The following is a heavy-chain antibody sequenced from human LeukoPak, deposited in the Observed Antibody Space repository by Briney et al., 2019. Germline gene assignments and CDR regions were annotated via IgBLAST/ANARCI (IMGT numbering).Heavy chain of an antibody. V-gene: IGHV3-66*01. Sequence: GGSLGLSCAASGFTVSSNYMSWVRRAPGKGLEWVSVIYSGGSTYYADSVKGRFTISRDNSKNTLYLQMNSLRAEDTAVYYCARDGTTDILTGYDYYFDYWGQGTLVTVSS. CDR2: IYSGGST. CDR1: GFTVSSNY. CDR3: ARDGTTDILTGYDYYFDY. D-gene: IGHD3-9*01. J-gene: IGHJ4*02.